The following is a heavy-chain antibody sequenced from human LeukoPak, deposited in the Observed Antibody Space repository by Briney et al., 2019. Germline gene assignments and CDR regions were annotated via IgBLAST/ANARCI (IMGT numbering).Heavy chain of an antibody. CDR2: IYISGTP. CDR3: AREKMTTITTIDY. CDR1: GDSISTYY. Sequence: SETLSLTCSVSGDSISTYYWTWIRQPAGKGLEWIGRIYISGTPNYNPSLRGRVTMSIDTSMNQFSLKLTSVTAAGTAVYYCAREKMTTITTIDYWGQGTLVTVSS. V-gene: IGHV4-4*07. D-gene: IGHD4-11*01. J-gene: IGHJ4*02.